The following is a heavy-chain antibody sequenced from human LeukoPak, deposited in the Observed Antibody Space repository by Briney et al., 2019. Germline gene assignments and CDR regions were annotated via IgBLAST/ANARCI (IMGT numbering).Heavy chain of an antibody. J-gene: IGHJ3*02. CDR3: ARDQAAGGHAFDI. D-gene: IGHD6-13*01. Sequence: PSETLSLTCAVYGGSFSGYYWSWIRQPPGKGLEWIGEINHSGSTNYNPSLKSRVTISVDTSKNQFSLKLSSVTAADTAVYYCARDQAAGGHAFDIWGQGTMVTVSS. CDR1: GGSFSGYY. CDR2: INHSGST. V-gene: IGHV4-34*01.